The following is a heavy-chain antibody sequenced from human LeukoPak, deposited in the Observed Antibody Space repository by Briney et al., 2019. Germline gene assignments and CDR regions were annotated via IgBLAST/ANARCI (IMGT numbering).Heavy chain of an antibody. Sequence: GGSLRLSCAASGFTFSSYWMSWVRQAPGKGLEWVANIKQDGSEKYYVDSVKGRFTISRDNAKNSLYLQMNSLRAEDTAVYYCARDGGNWNDASRYFDYWGQGTLVTVS. CDR3: ARDGGNWNDASRYFDY. V-gene: IGHV3-7*01. CDR1: GFTFSSYW. J-gene: IGHJ4*02. D-gene: IGHD1-1*01. CDR2: IKQDGSEK.